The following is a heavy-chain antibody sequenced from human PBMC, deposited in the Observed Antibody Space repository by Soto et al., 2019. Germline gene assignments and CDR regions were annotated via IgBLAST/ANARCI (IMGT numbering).Heavy chain of an antibody. Sequence: QVQLVQSGAEVKKPGASVKVSCKASGYTFTSYDINWVRQATGQGLEWMGWMNPNSGNTGYAQKFQGRVTIDGNNPLSTAYMELSSLRSEDTAVYYCAGGQDLGYSYGMDVWGQGATVTVSS. CDR1: GYTFTSYD. V-gene: IGHV1-8*01. CDR3: AGGQDLGYSYGMDV. CDR2: MNPNSGNT. J-gene: IGHJ6*02. D-gene: IGHD3-10*01.